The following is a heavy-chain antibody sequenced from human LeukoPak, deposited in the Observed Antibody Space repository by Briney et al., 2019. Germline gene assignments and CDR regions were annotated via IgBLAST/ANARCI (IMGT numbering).Heavy chain of an antibody. CDR2: IDSDGSGT. Sequence: PGGSLRLSCSASGLTLSGYWMHWVRHFPGKGLVWVSRIDSDGSGTSYADSVKGRFTISRDDVKNMLYLQMNSLRVEDTGLYYCSTVEHFWGQGTLVTVSS. J-gene: IGHJ4*02. CDR1: GLTLSGYW. D-gene: IGHD1/OR15-1a*01. CDR3: STVEHF. V-gene: IGHV3-74*01.